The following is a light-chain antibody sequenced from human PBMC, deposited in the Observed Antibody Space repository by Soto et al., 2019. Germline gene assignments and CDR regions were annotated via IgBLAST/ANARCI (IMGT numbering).Light chain of an antibody. V-gene: IGKV3-20*01. J-gene: IGKJ1*01. CDR1: QSVSNNY. CDR2: GAS. CDR3: QQYGNSGT. Sequence: EIVLTQSPGTLSLSPGERATLSCRASQSVSNNYLAWYQQKPGQAPRLLIYGASNRATGIPDRCSGSASGTDFTLTISRLEPEDFAVYYCQQYGNSGTFGQGTKVDIK.